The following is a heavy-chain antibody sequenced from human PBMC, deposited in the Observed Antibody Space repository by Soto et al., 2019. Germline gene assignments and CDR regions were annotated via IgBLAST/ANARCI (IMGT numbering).Heavy chain of an antibody. D-gene: IGHD2-2*01. Sequence: GGSLRLSCAASGFTFSSYAMSWVRQAPGKGLEWVSAISGSGGSTYYADSVKGRFTISRDNSKNTLYLQMNSLRAEDTAVYYCAKPGSSPVVPAAKYRGQWWDYWGQGTLVTVSS. CDR3: AKPGSSPVVPAAKYRGQWWDY. CDR1: GFTFSSYA. J-gene: IGHJ4*02. V-gene: IGHV3-23*01. CDR2: ISGSGGST.